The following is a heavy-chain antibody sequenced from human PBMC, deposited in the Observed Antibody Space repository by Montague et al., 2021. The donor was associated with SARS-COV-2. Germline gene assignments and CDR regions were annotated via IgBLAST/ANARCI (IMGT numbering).Heavy chain of an antibody. CDR1: GGSISSYY. CDR3: AGGFDY. J-gene: IGHJ4*02. V-gene: IGHV4-59*08. CDR2: IYYSGST. Sequence: SETLSLTCTVSGGSISSYYWSWIRQPPGKGLEWIGYIYYSGSTNYNPSLKSRVTISVDTSKNQFSLRLSSVTAADTAVYYCAGGFDYWGQGTLVTGSS.